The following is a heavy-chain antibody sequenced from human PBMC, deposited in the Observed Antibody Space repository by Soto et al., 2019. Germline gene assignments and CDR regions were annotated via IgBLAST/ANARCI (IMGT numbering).Heavy chain of an antibody. Sequence: EVQVVESGGGLVKPGESLRLSCKASGFTFSSFGMNWVSQAPGKGLEWVSSISNAGNYKYYGDSVKGRFTISRDNVEKSLFLHMSSLRADDTAVYYCAIDPEDEDSGYYRPSHFDYWGQGTPVTVSS. CDR2: ISNAGNYK. J-gene: IGHJ4*02. CDR1: GFTFSSFG. CDR3: AIDPEDEDSGYYRPSHFDY. V-gene: IGHV3-21*01. D-gene: IGHD3-22*01.